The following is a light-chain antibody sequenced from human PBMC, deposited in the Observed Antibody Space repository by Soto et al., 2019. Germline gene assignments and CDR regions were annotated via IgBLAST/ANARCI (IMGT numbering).Light chain of an antibody. CDR1: QDISNS. CDR2: DAS. Sequence: DIRMTQSPSSLSASVGDRFTISCQASQDISNSLNWYQQKPGQAPKLLIYDASNLETGVPSRFSGSGSRTDFTFTISSLQPEDIATYYCQHCDSLPFTFGQGTRLEIK. V-gene: IGKV1-33*01. CDR3: QHCDSLPFT. J-gene: IGKJ5*01.